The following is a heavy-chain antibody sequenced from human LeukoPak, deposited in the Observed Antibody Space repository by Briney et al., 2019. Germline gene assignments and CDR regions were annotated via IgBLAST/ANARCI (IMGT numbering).Heavy chain of an antibody. CDR1: GFTFSSYA. J-gene: IGHJ4*02. V-gene: IGHV3-30-3*01. CDR2: ISYDGSNK. Sequence: PGRSLRLSCAASGFTFSSYAMHWVRQAPGKGLEWVAVISYDGSNKYYADSVKGRFTISRDNSKNTLYLQMNSLRAEDTAVYYCTQGSGQYFDYWGQGTLVTVSS. D-gene: IGHD2-15*01. CDR3: TQGSGQYFDY.